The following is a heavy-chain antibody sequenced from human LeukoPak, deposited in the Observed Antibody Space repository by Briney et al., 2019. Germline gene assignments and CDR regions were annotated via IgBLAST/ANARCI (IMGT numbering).Heavy chain of an antibody. D-gene: IGHD1-26*01. CDR3: ARLAGCLDGSYSWPLDY. J-gene: IGHJ4*01. CDR2: IYYSGST. Sequence: SETLSLTCTVSGGSISSYYWSWIRQPPGKGLEWIGYIYYSGSTNYNPSLKSRVTISVDTSKNQFSLKLTSVTAADTAVYYCARLAGCLDGSYSWPLDYWGHGILVTVSS. V-gene: IGHV4-59*12. CDR1: GGSISSYY.